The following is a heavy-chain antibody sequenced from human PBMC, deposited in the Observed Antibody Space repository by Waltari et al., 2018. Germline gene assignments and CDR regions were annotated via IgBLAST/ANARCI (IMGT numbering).Heavy chain of an antibody. CDR1: GGSISSSRYY. Sequence: QLQLQESGPGLVKPSETLSLTCTVSGGSISSSRYYRGRIRPPPGKGLEWIGSIYYSGSTYYNPSLKSRVTISVDTSKNQFSLKLSSVTAADTAVYYCARRRDGYNRNYFDYWGQGTLVTVSS. V-gene: IGHV4-39*01. CDR3: ARRRDGYNRNYFDY. J-gene: IGHJ4*02. D-gene: IGHD5-12*01. CDR2: IYYSGST.